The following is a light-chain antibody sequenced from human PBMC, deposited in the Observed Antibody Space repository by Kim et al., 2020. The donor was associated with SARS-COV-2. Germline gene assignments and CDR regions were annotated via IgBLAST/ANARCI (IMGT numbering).Light chain of an antibody. CDR1: NIGSKS. V-gene: IGLV3-21*04. Sequence: SYELTQPPSVSVAPGKTARITCGGNNIGSKSVHWYQQKPGQAPVLVIYYDSDRPSGIPERFSGSNSGNTATLTISRVEAGDEADYYCQVWDSSSDQHWVF. CDR3: QVWDSSSDQHWV. CDR2: YDS. J-gene: IGLJ3*02.